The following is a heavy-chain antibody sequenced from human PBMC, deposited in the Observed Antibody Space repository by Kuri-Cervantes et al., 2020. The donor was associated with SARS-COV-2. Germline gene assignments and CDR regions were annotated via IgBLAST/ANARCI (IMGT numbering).Heavy chain of an antibody. J-gene: IGHJ4*02. V-gene: IGHV3-53*01. CDR3: TTLIDY. Sequence: GESLKISCAASGFTVSSNYMSWVRQAPGKGLEWVSVIYSGGSTYYADSVKGRFTISRDNSKNTLYLQMNSLRAEDTAVYYCTTLIDYWSQGALVTVSS. CDR1: GFTVSSNY. CDR2: IYSGGST.